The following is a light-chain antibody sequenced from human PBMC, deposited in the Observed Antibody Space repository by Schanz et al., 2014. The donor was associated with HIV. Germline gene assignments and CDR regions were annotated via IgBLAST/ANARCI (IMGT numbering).Light chain of an antibody. CDR3: QQYGSLPWT. CDR2: ATS. J-gene: IGKJ1*01. Sequence: DIVLTQSPGTLSLSPGERAALSCRASQSVTSNLLAWYQQKPGQAPRLLIYATSFRATGIPDRFSGSGSGTDFTLTISRVEPEDYAVYYCQQYGSLPWTFGQGTKVEVK. CDR1: QSVTSNL. V-gene: IGKV3-20*01.